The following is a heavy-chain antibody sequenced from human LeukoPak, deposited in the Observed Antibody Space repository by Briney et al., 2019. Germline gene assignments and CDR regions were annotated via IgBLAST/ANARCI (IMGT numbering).Heavy chain of an antibody. CDR2: TYYRSKWYN. Sequence: SQTLSLTCAISGDSFSSTSATWNWIRQSPSRGLEWLGRTYYRSKWYNDYAVSVKSRITINPDTSKNQFSLQPNSVAPEDTAVYYCARSSSGWFNWFDPWGQGTLVTVSS. V-gene: IGHV6-1*01. D-gene: IGHD6-19*01. CDR3: ARSSSGWFNWFDP. CDR1: GDSFSSTSAT. J-gene: IGHJ5*02.